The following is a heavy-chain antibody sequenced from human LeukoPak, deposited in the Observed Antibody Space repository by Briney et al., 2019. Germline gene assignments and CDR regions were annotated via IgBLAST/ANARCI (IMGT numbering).Heavy chain of an antibody. CDR2: INPNSGGT. D-gene: IGHD6-13*01. V-gene: IGHV1-2*06. CDR3: ARDRLAAGGSGA. J-gene: IGHJ5*02. CDR1: GYTFTGYS. Sequence: ASVKVSCKASGYTFTGYSMHWVRQAPGQGLEWMGRINPNSGGTNYAQKFQGRVTMTRDTSISTAYMELSSLRSDDTAVYYCARDRLAAGGSGAWGQGTVVTVSS.